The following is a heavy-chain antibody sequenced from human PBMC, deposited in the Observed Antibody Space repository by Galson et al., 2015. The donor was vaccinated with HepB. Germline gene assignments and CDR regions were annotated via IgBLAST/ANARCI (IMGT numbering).Heavy chain of an antibody. V-gene: IGHV1-3*01. CDR2: INAGNGNT. Sequence: SVKVSCKASGYTFTSYAMHWVRQAPGQRLEWMGWINAGNGNTKYSQKFQGRVTITRDTSASTAYMELSSLRSEDTAVYYCARGKGLGYCSGGSCSTSSYYYYGMDVWGQGTTVTVSS. CDR1: GYTFTSYA. CDR3: ARGKGLGYCSGGSCSTSSYYYYGMDV. J-gene: IGHJ6*02. D-gene: IGHD2-15*01.